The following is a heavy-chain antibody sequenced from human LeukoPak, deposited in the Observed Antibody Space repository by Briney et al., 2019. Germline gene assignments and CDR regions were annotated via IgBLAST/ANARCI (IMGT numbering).Heavy chain of an antibody. D-gene: IGHD6-6*01. CDR3: ARDQIAARGVYYYMDV. CDR2: IIPIFGTA. Sequence: GSSVKVSCKASGGTFSSYAFKWVRQAPGQGLEWMGGIIPIFGTANYAQKFQGRVTMTRDTSTSTVYMELSSLRSEDTAVYYCARDQIAARGVYYYMDVWGKGSTVTVSS. V-gene: IGHV1-69*05. J-gene: IGHJ6*03. CDR1: GGTFSSYA.